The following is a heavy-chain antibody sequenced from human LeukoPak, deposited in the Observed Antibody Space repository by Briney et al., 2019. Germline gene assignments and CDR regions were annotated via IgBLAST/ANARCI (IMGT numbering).Heavy chain of an antibody. CDR1: GFTLSSYS. J-gene: IGHJ6*02. Sequence: NSGGSLILSCAASGFTLSSYSMNWVRQAPGKGLEWVSSISSSSSYIYYADSVKGRFTISRDNAKNSLYLQMNSLRAEDTAVYYCARDGTILTGSLYYSYGMDVWGQGTTVTVSS. CDR3: ARDGTILTGSLYYSYGMDV. D-gene: IGHD3-9*01. V-gene: IGHV3-21*01. CDR2: ISSSSSYI.